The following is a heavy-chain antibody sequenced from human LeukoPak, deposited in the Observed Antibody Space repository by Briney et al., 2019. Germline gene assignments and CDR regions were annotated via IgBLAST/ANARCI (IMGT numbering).Heavy chain of an antibody. CDR1: GYTFTSYG. CDR3: ARSDCSSTSCYCDY. J-gene: IGHJ4*02. Sequence: ASAKVSCKASGYTFTSYGISWVRQAPGQGLEWMGWISAYNGNTNYAQKLQGRVSMTTDTSTSTAYVELRSLRSDDTAVYYCARSDCSSTSCYCDYWGQGTLVTVSS. D-gene: IGHD2-2*01. V-gene: IGHV1-18*01. CDR2: ISAYNGNT.